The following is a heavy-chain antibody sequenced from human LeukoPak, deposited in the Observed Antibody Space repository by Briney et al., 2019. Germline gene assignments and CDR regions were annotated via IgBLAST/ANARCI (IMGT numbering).Heavy chain of an antibody. CDR3: ARAGNTIFGVVISYFDY. J-gene: IGHJ4*02. V-gene: IGHV4-59*08. CDR1: GGSISNYY. D-gene: IGHD3-3*01. Sequence: SETLSLTCTVSGGSISNYYWSWIRQPPGKGLEWIGYIYYSGSTNYNPSLKSRVSISVDTSKNQFSLKLSSVTAADTAVYYCARAGNTIFGVVISYFDYWGQGTLVTVSS. CDR2: IYYSGST.